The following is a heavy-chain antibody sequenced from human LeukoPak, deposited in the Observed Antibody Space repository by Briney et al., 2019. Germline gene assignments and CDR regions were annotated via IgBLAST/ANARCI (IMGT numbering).Heavy chain of an antibody. J-gene: IGHJ4*02. Sequence: PSETLSLTCAVYGGSFSGYYWSWIRQPPGKGLEWIGEINHSGSTNYNPSLKSRVTISVDTSKNQFSLKLSSVTAADTAVYYCARGVHGSGWYDDYWGQGTLVTVSS. CDR2: INHSGST. V-gene: IGHV4-34*01. CDR1: GGSFSGYY. CDR3: ARGVHGSGWYDDY. D-gene: IGHD6-19*01.